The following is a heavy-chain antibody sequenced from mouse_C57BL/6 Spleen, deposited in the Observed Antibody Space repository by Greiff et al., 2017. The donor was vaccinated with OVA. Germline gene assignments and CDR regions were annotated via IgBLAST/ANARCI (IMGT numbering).Heavy chain of an antibody. J-gene: IGHJ3*01. D-gene: IGHD1-1*01. V-gene: IGHV1-26*01. CDR1: GYTFTDYY. CDR2: INPNNGGT. CDR3: ARERSIRGWCAY. Sequence: EVQLHQSGPELVKPGASVKISCKASGYTFTDYYMNWVKQSHGKSLEWIGDINPNNGGTSYNQKFKGKATLTVDKSSSTAYMELRSLTSEDSAVYYCARERSIRGWCAYWGQGTLVTVSA.